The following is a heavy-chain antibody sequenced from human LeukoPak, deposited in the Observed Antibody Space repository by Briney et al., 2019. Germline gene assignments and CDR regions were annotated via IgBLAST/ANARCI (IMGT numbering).Heavy chain of an antibody. CDR1: GGSISTYY. J-gene: IGHJ4*02. Sequence: SETLSLTCSVSGGSISTYYWTWIRQPPGKGLEWIGYIHYSGSTNYNPSLKSRVTMSVDTSKNQFSLKLSSVTAADTAVYYCARDIVYWGQGTLVTVSS. CDR2: IHYSGST. CDR3: ARDIVY. V-gene: IGHV4-59*12.